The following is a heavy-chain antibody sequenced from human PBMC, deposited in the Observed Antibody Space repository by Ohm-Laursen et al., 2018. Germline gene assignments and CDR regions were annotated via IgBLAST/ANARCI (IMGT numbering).Heavy chain of an antibody. Sequence: ASVKVSCKASGYTFSSYGISWVRQAPGRGLEWMGWISVYNGNTKYAQKLQGRVTMTTDTSTSIAYMELRSLRSDDTAVYYCARGGVQYFDWSFPSLYYFDYWGQGTLVTVSS. CDR2: ISVYNGNT. CDR1: GYTFSSYG. J-gene: IGHJ4*02. CDR3: ARGGVQYFDWSFPSLYYFDY. V-gene: IGHV1-18*01. D-gene: IGHD3-9*01.